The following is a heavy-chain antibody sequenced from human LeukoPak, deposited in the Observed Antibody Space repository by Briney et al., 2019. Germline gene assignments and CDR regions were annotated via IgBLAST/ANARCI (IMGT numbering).Heavy chain of an antibody. V-gene: IGHV3-23*01. CDR1: GFSVTTYA. CDR3: AREPYYDSSGYCLDY. CDR2: ISDRGDST. J-gene: IGHJ4*02. D-gene: IGHD3-22*01. Sequence: PGGSLRLSCAASGFSVTTYAMGWVRQAPGKGLEWVSVISDRGDSTHYADSVKGRFTISRDSSKNTLYLQMNSLRVEDTAVYYCAREPYYDSSGYCLDYWGQGTLVTVSS.